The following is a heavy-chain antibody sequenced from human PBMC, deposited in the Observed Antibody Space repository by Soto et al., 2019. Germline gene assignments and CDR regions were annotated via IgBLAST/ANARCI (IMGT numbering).Heavy chain of an antibody. V-gene: IGHV4-59*11. CDR2: IYYNGNT. D-gene: IGHD7-27*01. Sequence: QVQLRESGPGLVKPSETLSLTCTVSGGSISNHYWSWIRQPPGKGLEWIGYIYYNGNTNYNPSLKSRVTMSVDTSKNQISLTLSSVTAVDTAVYYCARANWYSEDWGQGTLGTVSS. CDR1: GGSISNHY. CDR3: ARANWYSED. J-gene: IGHJ4*02.